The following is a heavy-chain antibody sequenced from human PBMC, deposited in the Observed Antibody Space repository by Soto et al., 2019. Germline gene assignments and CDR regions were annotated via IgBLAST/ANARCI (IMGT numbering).Heavy chain of an antibody. CDR1: GFTFSSYS. CDR2: ISSSSSYI. Sequence: EVQLVESGGGLVKPGGSLRLSCAASGFTFSSYSMNWVRQAPGKGLEWVSSISSSSSYIYYADSVKGRFTISRDNDKNSMYLQMNRLRAEDTAVYYCARDGVGYYLGMDVWCQGTTVTVSS. V-gene: IGHV3-21*01. J-gene: IGHJ6*02. D-gene: IGHD1-26*01. CDR3: ARDGVGYYLGMDV.